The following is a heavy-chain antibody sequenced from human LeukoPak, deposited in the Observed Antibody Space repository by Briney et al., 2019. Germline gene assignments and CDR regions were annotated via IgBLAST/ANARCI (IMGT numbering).Heavy chain of an antibody. J-gene: IGHJ5*02. V-gene: IGHV4-4*08. CDR1: GGSISSYY. CDR2: IYTSGST. D-gene: IGHD3-22*01. Sequence: SETLSLTCTVSGGSISSYYWSWIRQPPGKGLEWIGRIYTSGSTNYNPSLKSRVTISVDTSKNQFSLKLSSVTAADTAVYYCARGAYYYDSSGYYSWFDPWGQGTLVTVSS. CDR3: ARGAYYYDSSGYYSWFDP.